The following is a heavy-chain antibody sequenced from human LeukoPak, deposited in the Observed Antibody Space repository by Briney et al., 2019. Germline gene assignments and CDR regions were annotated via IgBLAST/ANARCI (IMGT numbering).Heavy chain of an antibody. CDR3: AKITIAIQIAVAADDY. CDR1: GFTFSSYA. D-gene: IGHD6-19*01. V-gene: IGHV3-23*01. Sequence: PGGSLRLSCAASGFTFSSYAMSWVRQALGKGLEWVSAISGSGGSTYYADSVKGRFTISRDNSKNTLYLQMNSLRAEDTAVYYCAKITIAIQIAVAADDYWGQGTLVTVSS. J-gene: IGHJ4*02. CDR2: ISGSGGST.